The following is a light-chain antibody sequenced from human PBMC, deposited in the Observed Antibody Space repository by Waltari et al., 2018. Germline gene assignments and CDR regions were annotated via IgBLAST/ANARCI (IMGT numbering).Light chain of an antibody. CDR3: QQLNDYPRT. J-gene: IGKJ1*01. CDR2: GAS. Sequence: DIQLTQSPSFLSASVGDRVTITCRASQGISTSLAWYQQEPGKAPKLLIYGASTLQIGVPSRFSGSGSGREFTLTLSSLQPEDFATYYCQQLNDYPRTFGQGTKVDIK. CDR1: QGISTS. V-gene: IGKV1-9*01.